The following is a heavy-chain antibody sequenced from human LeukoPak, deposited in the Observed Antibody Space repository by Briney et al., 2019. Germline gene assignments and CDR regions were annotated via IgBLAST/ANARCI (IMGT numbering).Heavy chain of an antibody. CDR2: IKSKTDGGTT. CDR3: TTEADCSSTSCYGMDV. D-gene: IGHD2-2*01. V-gene: IGHV3-15*01. CDR1: GFTFSNAW. J-gene: IGHJ6*02. Sequence: GGSLRLSCAASGFTFSNAWMSWVRQAPGKGLEWVGRIKSKTDGGTTDYAAPVKGRFTISRDDSKNTLYLQMNSLKPEDTAVYYCTTEADCSSTSCYGMDVWGQGTTVTVSS.